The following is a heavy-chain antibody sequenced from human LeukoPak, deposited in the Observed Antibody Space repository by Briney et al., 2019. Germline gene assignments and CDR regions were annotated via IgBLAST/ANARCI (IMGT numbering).Heavy chain of an antibody. D-gene: IGHD7-27*01. CDR1: GGSISRSTNY. CDR3: ARHREDWGFDS. Sequence: PSETLSLTCTVSGGSISRSTNYWGWVRQPPGKGLEWIGSIYYSGSTNYNPSLNSRVTISVDTSKNQFSLKLSSVTAADTAVHYCARHREDWGFDSWGQGTLVTVSS. V-gene: IGHV4-39*01. J-gene: IGHJ4*02. CDR2: IYYSGST.